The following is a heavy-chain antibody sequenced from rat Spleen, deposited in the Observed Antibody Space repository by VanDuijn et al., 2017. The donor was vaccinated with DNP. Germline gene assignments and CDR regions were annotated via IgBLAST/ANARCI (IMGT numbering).Heavy chain of an antibody. D-gene: IGHD4-2*01. Sequence: EVQLVESGGGLVQPGRSLKLSCAASGFTFSNYYMAWVRQAPKKGLEWVAAISYEGSSTYYGDSVKGRFTISRDNAKNTLYLQMNSLRSEDTATYYCARPSRIFSPYYAMDAWGQGTSVTVSS. CDR3: ARPSRIFSPYYAMDA. CDR1: GFTFSNYY. V-gene: IGHV5-22*01. CDR2: ISYEGSST. J-gene: IGHJ4*01.